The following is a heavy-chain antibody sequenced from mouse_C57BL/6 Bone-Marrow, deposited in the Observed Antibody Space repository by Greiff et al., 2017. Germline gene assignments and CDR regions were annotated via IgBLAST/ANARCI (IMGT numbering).Heavy chain of an antibody. V-gene: IGHV1-82*01. D-gene: IGHD2-3*01. Sequence: QVQLQQSGPELVKPGASVKISCKASGYAFSSSWMNWVKQRPGKGLEWIGRIYPGDGDTNYNGKFKGKATLTADKSSSTAYMQLSSLTAEDSAVYFCASLYDGYPLYYYAMDDWGQGTSVTVSS. CDR3: ASLYDGYPLYYYAMDD. J-gene: IGHJ4*01. CDR1: GYAFSSSW. CDR2: IYPGDGDT.